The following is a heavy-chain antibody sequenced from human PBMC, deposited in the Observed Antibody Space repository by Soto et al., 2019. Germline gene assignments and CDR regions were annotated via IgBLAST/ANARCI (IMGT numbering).Heavy chain of an antibody. J-gene: IGHJ4*02. CDR2: INHSGST. V-gene: IGHV4-34*01. D-gene: IGHD3-9*01. Sequence: PSQSLSLTCALDGGSSSGFYCSWIRPPQGRVLEWIGEINHSGSTNYNPSLKSRVTISVDTSKNQFSLKLSSVTAADTAVYYCARMAYYDILTGYYIRSRYFDYWGQGTLVTVS. CDR3: ARMAYYDILTGYYIRSRYFDY. CDR1: GGSSSGFY.